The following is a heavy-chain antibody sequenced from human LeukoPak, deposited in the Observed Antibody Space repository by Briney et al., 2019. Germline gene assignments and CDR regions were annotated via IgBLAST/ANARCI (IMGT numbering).Heavy chain of an antibody. CDR3: ARGPDAFDI. CDR1: GFTFSSYE. CDR2: ISSSASTV. Sequence: QSGGSLRLSRAASGFTFSSYEMNWVRQAPGKGLEWVSYISSSASTVYYADSVKGRFTISRDNAKNSLYLQMNSLRAEDTAVYYCARGPDAFDIWGQGTMVTVSS. V-gene: IGHV3-48*03. J-gene: IGHJ3*02.